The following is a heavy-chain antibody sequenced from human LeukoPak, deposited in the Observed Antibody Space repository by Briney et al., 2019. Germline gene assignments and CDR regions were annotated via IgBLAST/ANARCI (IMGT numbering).Heavy chain of an antibody. D-gene: IGHD6-13*01. V-gene: IGHV3-33*01. CDR1: GFTFSSYG. Sequence: WGSLRLSCAASGFTFSSYGMHWVRQAPGKGLEWVAVIWYDGSNKYYADSVKGRFTISRDNSKNTLYLQMNSLRAEDTAVYYCARVRVAAAGIDYWGQGTLVTVSS. CDR3: ARVRVAAAGIDY. J-gene: IGHJ4*02. CDR2: IWYDGSNK.